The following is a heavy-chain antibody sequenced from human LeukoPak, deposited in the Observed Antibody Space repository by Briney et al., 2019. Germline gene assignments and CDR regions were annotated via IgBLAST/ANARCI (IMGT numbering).Heavy chain of an antibody. CDR3: ARSSYSWSNFDY. CDR1: GGSFSGCY. J-gene: IGHJ4*02. D-gene: IGHD6-13*01. Sequence: SETLSLTCDVYGGSFSGCYWSWIRQPPGKGLEWIGEINHSGSTNYNPSLKSRVTISVDTSKNQFSLKLSSVTAADTAVYYCARSSYSWSNFDYWGQGTLVTVSS. V-gene: IGHV4-34*01. CDR2: INHSGST.